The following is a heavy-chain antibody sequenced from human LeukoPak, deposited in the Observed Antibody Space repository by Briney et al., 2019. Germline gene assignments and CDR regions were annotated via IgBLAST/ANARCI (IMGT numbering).Heavy chain of an antibody. CDR1: GFTFSSYA. J-gene: IGHJ4*02. V-gene: IGHV3-23*01. D-gene: IGHD3-10*01. CDR3: AKVFGLPNFDY. CDR2: VSGSGGST. Sequence: GGSLRLSCAASGFTFSSYAMTWVRQATGKGLEWVSTVSGSGGSTYYADSLKGRFTISRDNSKNTLYLQMNSLRAEDTAVYYCAKVFGLPNFDYWGQGTLVTVSS.